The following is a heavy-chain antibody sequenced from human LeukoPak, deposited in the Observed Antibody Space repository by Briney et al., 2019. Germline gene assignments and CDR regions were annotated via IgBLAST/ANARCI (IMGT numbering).Heavy chain of an antibody. CDR1: GGSISSGGYY. CDR3: LYGSGSYWLGAFDI. Sequence: SQTLSLTCTVSGGSISSGGYYWSWIRQHPGKGLEWIGYLYYSGSTYYNPSLKSRVTISVDTSKNQFSLKLSSATAADTAVYYCLYGSGSYWLGAFDIWGQGIMVTVSS. D-gene: IGHD3-10*01. J-gene: IGHJ3*02. V-gene: IGHV4-31*03. CDR2: LYYSGST.